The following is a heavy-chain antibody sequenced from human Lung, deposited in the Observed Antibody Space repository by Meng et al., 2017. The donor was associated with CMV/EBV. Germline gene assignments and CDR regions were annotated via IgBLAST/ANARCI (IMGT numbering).Heavy chain of an antibody. CDR3: ARDAGEGIVVVPAAISDY. V-gene: IGHV3-48*04. CDR1: GLSLNSYR. Sequence: GGSLTLXCAASGLSLNSYRMNWLRQAPGKGLEWVSYISSSSSSIYYTDSVKGRFTISRDNAKNSLYLEMNSLRVDDTGVYFCARDAGEGIVVVPAAISDYWGQGTQVTVSS. J-gene: IGHJ4*02. CDR2: ISSSSSSI. D-gene: IGHD2-2*02.